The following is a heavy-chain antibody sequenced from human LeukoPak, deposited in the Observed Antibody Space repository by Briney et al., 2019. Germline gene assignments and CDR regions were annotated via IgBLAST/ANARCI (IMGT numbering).Heavy chain of an antibody. Sequence: GGSLRLSCAASGFTFDDYAMHWVRQALGRGLEWVSGISWNSGSIVYADSVKGRFTISRDNAKNSLYLQMNSLRVEDTALYYCAKDSNYDPGISWFRWGQGTLVTVSS. CDR1: GFTFDDYA. D-gene: IGHD3-10*01. CDR2: ISWNSGSI. CDR3: AKDSNYDPGISWFR. J-gene: IGHJ4*02. V-gene: IGHV3-9*01.